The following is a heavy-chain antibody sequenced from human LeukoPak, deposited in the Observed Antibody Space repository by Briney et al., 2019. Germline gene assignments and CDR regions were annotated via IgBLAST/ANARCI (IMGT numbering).Heavy chain of an antibody. J-gene: IGHJ4*02. Sequence: SETLSLTCTVSGGSISSYYWSWIRQPPGKGLDWMGYISYTGSTYYNPSLPSRVTISLDTSKNQFSLKLGSVTAADTAVYYCARDLGPSRGFDYWGQGTLVTVSS. CDR2: ISYTGST. CDR1: GGSISSYY. V-gene: IGHV4-59*01. CDR3: ARDLGPSRGFDY. D-gene: IGHD3-10*01.